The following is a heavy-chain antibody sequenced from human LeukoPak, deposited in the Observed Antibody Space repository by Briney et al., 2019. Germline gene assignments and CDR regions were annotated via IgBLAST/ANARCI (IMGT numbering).Heavy chain of an antibody. D-gene: IGHD3-10*01. CDR1: GGSISSSSYY. CDR2: IYYSGST. Sequence: SETLSLTCTVSGGSISSSSYYWGWIRQPPGKGLEWIGSIYYSGSTYYNPSLQNRVTISIDTSKDQFSLKLSSVTAADTAVYYCARHYYGSGSYTHNWFDPWGQGTLVTVSS. J-gene: IGHJ5*02. V-gene: IGHV4-39*07. CDR3: ARHYYGSGSYTHNWFDP.